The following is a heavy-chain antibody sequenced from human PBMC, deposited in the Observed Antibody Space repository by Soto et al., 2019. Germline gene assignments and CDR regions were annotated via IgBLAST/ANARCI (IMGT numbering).Heavy chain of an antibody. CDR3: AREPMRDSSGYYFPDAFDI. V-gene: IGHV3-30-3*01. CDR1: GFTFSSYA. J-gene: IGHJ3*02. CDR2: ISYDGSNK. Sequence: SLRLSCAASGFTFSSYAMHWVRQAPGKGLEWVAVISYDGSNKYYADSVKGRFTISRDNSKNTLYLQMNSLRAEDTAVYYCAREPMRDSSGYYFPDAFDIWGQGTMGNVSS. D-gene: IGHD3-22*01.